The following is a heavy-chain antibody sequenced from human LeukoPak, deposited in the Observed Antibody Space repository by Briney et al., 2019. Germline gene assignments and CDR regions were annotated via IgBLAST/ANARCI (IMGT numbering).Heavy chain of an antibody. CDR2: IYPGDSDT. J-gene: IGHJ4*02. CDR3: ARGLFVAAAGNCFDY. CDR1: GYSFTSYW. Sequence: GESLKISCKGSGYSFTSYWIGWVRQMPGKGLEWMGIIYPGDSDTRYSPSFQGQVTISADKSISTAYLQWSSLKASDTAMYYCARGLFVAAAGNCFDYWGQGTLVTVSS. D-gene: IGHD6-13*01. V-gene: IGHV5-51*01.